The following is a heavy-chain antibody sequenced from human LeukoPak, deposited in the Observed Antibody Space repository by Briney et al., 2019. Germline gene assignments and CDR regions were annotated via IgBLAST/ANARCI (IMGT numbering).Heavy chain of an antibody. CDR3: ARSQYCSGGSCSSAYYYMDV. Sequence: AASVKVSCKASGGTFMSYAISGVRHAPGQGREGMGGIIPIFGAANYAQTFQGRVTITAHESTRTAYMELSSLRSEDTAVYYCARSQYCSGGSCSSAYYYMDVWGKGTTVTISS. D-gene: IGHD2-15*01. CDR2: IIPIFGAA. J-gene: IGHJ6*03. V-gene: IGHV1-69*01. CDR1: GGTFMSYA.